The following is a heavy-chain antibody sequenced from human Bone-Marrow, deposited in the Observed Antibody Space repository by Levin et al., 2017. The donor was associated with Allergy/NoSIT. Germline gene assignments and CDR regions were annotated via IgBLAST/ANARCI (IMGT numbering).Heavy chain of an antibody. D-gene: IGHD3-10*01. J-gene: IGHJ4*02. V-gene: IGHV3-66*04. Sequence: GGSLRLSCAVSGFTVSNNYMSWVRQAPGKGLEWVSIIYSGGGTFYADSVKARFTISRDNSKNTVYLQMNSLSAEDTAVYYCARLDLNYGSYYWGQGTLVTVSS. CDR3: ARLDLNYGSYY. CDR2: IYSGGGT. CDR1: GFTVSNNY.